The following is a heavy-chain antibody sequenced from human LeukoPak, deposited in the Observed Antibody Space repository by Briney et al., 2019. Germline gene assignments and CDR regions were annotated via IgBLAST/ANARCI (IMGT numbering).Heavy chain of an antibody. CDR1: GFTFSTYA. J-gene: IGHJ6*04. CDR3: AKVNPKFPWDFWGGYLDV. CDR2: IGGSGGGT. D-gene: IGHD3-3*01. V-gene: IGHV3-23*01. Sequence: PGGSLRLSCAASGFTFSTYAMSWVRQAPGKGLEWVSAIGGSGGGTYYADSVKGRFTISRDNSKNTLYLQMNSLRAEDTAVYYCAKVNPKFPWDFWGGYLDVWGKGTTVTVSS.